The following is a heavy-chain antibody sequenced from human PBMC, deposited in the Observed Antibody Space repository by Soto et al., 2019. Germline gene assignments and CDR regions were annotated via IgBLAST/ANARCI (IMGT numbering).Heavy chain of an antibody. CDR1: GFTFSSYA. CDR3: AKGYISPIMVRGAPDYYYYYGMDV. D-gene: IGHD3-10*01. Sequence: PGGSLRLSCAASGFTFSSYAMSWVRQAPGKGLEWVSAISGSGGSTYYADSVKGRFTISRDNSKNTLYLQMNSLRAEDTAVYYCAKGYISPIMVRGAPDYYYYYGMDVWGQGTTVTVSS. CDR2: ISGSGGST. J-gene: IGHJ6*02. V-gene: IGHV3-23*01.